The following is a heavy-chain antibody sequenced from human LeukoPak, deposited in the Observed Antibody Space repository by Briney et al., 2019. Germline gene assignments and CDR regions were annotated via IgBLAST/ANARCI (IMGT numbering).Heavy chain of an antibody. V-gene: IGHV4-59*08. J-gene: IGHJ4*02. Sequence: SGTLSLTCTVSGGSISSYYWSWIRQPPGKGLEWIGDIYYSGSTNYNPSLKSRVTISVDTSKNQFSLKLRSVTAADTAVYYCARQQHYDSSGYYDYWGQGTLVTVSS. CDR3: ARQQHYDSSGYYDY. D-gene: IGHD3-22*01. CDR2: IYYSGST. CDR1: GGSISSYY.